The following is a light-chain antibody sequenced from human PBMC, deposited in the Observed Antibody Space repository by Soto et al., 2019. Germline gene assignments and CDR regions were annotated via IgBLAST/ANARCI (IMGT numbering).Light chain of an antibody. J-gene: IGLJ1*01. CDR1: SSDVGAYNY. Sequence: QSALTQPASVSGSPGQSITISCTGTSSDVGAYNYDSWYQQYPGEAPKVIIYDVSHRPAGVSNRFSGSKSGNTASLTISGLQTQDEADYYCSSSTSATTYVFGTGTKLTVL. CDR2: DVS. V-gene: IGLV2-14*01. CDR3: SSSTSATTYV.